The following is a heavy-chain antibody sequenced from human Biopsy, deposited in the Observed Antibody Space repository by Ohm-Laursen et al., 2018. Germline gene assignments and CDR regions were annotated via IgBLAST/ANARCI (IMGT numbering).Heavy chain of an antibody. V-gene: IGHV1-69*13. J-gene: IGHJ1*01. CDR2: RIPYFNTI. D-gene: IGHD3-9*01. CDR1: GYSFSTYD. Sequence: GASVKVSCKASGYSFSTYDVNWVRQAPGQGLEWMGGRIPYFNTIYYARNFQDRAVITADRSARTTDMQLSGLRPDDTAVYYCATKLTGYFHHWGQGTLVIVSS. CDR3: ATKLTGYFHH.